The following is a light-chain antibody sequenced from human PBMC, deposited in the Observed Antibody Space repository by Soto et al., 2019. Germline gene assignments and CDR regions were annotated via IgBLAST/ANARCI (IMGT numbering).Light chain of an antibody. V-gene: IGKV3-11*01. Sequence: IVLTQSPATLSLSPGERSTLSCRASQSLSSYLAWYQQKPGQAPRLLIYDASNRATGIPARFSGSGSGTDFTLTISSLEPEDFAVYYCQQRRNWPLTFGGGIKVDIK. CDR3: QQRRNWPLT. CDR1: QSLSSY. CDR2: DAS. J-gene: IGKJ4*01.